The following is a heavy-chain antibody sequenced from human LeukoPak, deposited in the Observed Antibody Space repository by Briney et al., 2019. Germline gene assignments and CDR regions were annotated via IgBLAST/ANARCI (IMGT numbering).Heavy chain of an antibody. CDR2: IRRRPYGGTT. CDR1: GFSFGDYA. J-gene: IGHJ4*02. D-gene: IGHD3-10*01. V-gene: IGHV3-49*04. Sequence: PGRSLRLSCTASGFSFGDYAMSWVRQAPGQGLEWVGFIRRRPYGGTTEYAAPAKGRFIISRDDSKSIAYLQMNSLKTEDTALYYCSSWVNGSGSSLGFDNWGQGTLVTVSS. CDR3: SSWVNGSGSSLGFDN.